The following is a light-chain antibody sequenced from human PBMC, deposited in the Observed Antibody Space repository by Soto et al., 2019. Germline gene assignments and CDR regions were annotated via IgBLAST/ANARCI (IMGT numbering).Light chain of an antibody. CDR3: QQFNTYPWT. Sequence: EIPKTPSPSPPSASVGDRVTIPFRASQSISSWLAWYQQKPGKAPKLLIYKASSLESGVPSRFSGSGSGTEFTLTISSLQPDDFATYYCQQFNTYPWTFGQGTKVDIK. J-gene: IGKJ1*01. CDR2: KAS. V-gene: IGKV1-5*03. CDR1: QSISSW.